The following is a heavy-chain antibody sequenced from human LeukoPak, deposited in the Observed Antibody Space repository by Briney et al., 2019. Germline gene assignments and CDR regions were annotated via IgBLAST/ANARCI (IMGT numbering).Heavy chain of an antibody. J-gene: IGHJ4*02. CDR3: ARWGGTRQYYFDY. Sequence: GGSPRLSRAVSGFIFSDYGFHWVRQAPGKGLEWVAVTRFDGSIKQYADSVKGRFTISRDDSKNTLYLQMNFLKSEDTAVYYCARWGGTRQYYFDYWGQGTLVTVSS. D-gene: IGHD1-1*01. CDR1: GFIFSDYG. V-gene: IGHV3-33*01. CDR2: TRFDGSIK.